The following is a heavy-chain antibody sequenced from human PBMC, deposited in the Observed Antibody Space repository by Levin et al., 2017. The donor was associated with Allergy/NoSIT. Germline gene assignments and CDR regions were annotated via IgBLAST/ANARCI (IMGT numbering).Heavy chain of an antibody. V-gene: IGHV4-39*01. J-gene: IGHJ4*02. CDR3: ASRIYRGYDLFDY. CDR2: IYYSGST. CDR1: GGSISSSSYY. Sequence: GSLRLSCTVSGGSISSSSYYWGWIRQPPGKGLEWIGSIYYSGSTYYNPSLKSRVTISVDTSKNQFSLKLSSVTAADTAVYYCASRIYRGYDLFDYWGQGTLVTVSS. D-gene: IGHD5-12*01.